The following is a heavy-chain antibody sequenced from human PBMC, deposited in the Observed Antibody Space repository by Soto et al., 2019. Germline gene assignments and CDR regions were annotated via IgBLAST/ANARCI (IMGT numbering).Heavy chain of an antibody. Sequence: QVQLVQSGAEVKKPGASVKVSCKASGYTFTSYGFSWVRQAPGQGLEWMGWISGYTGNTNYAQKSQGRVTMTTDTSTSTAHMELRSLISDATAVYYCARSWVTGKGGLDVWGQGTTVTVSS. J-gene: IGHJ6*02. CDR2: ISGYTGNT. CDR3: ARSWVTGKGGLDV. V-gene: IGHV1-18*01. CDR1: GYTFTSYG. D-gene: IGHD3-16*01.